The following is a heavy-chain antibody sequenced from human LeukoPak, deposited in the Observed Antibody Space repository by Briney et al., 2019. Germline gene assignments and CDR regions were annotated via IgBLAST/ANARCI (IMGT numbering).Heavy chain of an antibody. CDR3: AAYCSGGSCYSGWYYYGMDV. J-gene: IGHJ6*02. CDR2: ISAYNGNT. V-gene: IGHV1-18*01. D-gene: IGHD2-15*01. Sequence: GASVKVSCKASGYTFTSYGISWVRQAPGQGLEWMGWISAYNGNTNYAQKLQGRVTMTTDTSTSTAYVELRSLRSDDTAVYYCAAYCSGGSCYSGWYYYGMDVWGQGTTVTVSS. CDR1: GYTFTSYG.